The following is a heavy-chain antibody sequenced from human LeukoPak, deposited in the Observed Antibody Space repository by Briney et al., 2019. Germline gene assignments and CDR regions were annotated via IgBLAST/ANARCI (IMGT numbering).Heavy chain of an antibody. J-gene: IGHJ4*02. CDR3: AKSAVAGPLFDS. D-gene: IGHD6-19*01. CDR2: IRYDGSNK. V-gene: IGHV3-30*02. Sequence: GGSLRLSCAASGFTFSSHGMHWVRQTPAKGLEWVAFIRYDGSNKYYADSVKGRFIISRDNSKNTLYLQMNTLRADDTGVYYCAKSAVAGPLFDSWGQGTLVTVSS. CDR1: GFTFSSHG.